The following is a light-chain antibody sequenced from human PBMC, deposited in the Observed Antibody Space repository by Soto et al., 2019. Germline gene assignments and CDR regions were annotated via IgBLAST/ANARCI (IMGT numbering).Light chain of an antibody. CDR1: QSVMNN. CDR3: QQRSSLFT. CDR2: YAS. V-gene: IGKV3-11*01. Sequence: EIVMTQSPATLSVSPGERVTLSCRASQSVMNNLAWYQHKPGQAPRLLISYASTGATGIPARFSGSGSGTDFTLTISSLEPEDFAVYYCQQRSSLFTFGGGTKVDIK. J-gene: IGKJ4*01.